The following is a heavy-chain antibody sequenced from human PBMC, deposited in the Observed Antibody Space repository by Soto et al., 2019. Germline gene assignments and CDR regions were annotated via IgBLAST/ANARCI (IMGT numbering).Heavy chain of an antibody. CDR2: ISSSSSYI. CDR1: GFTFSSYS. V-gene: IGHV3-21*01. Sequence: EVQLVESGGGLVTPGGSLRLSCAASGFTFSSYSMNWVRQAPGKGLEWVSSISSSSSYIYYADSVKGRFTISRDNAKNSLYLQMNSLRAEDTAVYYCARPIAAADSGYYYMDVWGKGTTVTVSS. J-gene: IGHJ6*03. CDR3: ARPIAAADSGYYYMDV. D-gene: IGHD6-13*01.